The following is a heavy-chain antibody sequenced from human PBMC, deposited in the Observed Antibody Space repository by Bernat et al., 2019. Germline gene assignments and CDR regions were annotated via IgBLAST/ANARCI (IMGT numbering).Heavy chain of an antibody. D-gene: IGHD1-26*01. CDR3: TTGNSGYEMDV. J-gene: IGHJ6*04. CDR1: GFTFSNAW. V-gene: IGHV3-15*01. CDR2: IKSKTDGGTT. Sequence: EVQLVESGGGLVKPGGSLRLSCAASGFTFSNAWMSWVRQAPGKGLEWVGRIKSKTDGGTTDYAAPVKGRFTISRDDSKNTLYLQMNSMKTEDTAVYYCTTGNSGYEMDVWGKGTTVTVSS.